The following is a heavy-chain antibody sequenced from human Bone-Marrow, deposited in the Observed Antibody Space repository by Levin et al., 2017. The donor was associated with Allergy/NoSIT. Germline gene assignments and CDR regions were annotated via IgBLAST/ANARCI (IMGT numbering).Heavy chain of an antibody. CDR3: ARPDYGDEGVNDAFDI. CDR2: IIPIFGTA. V-gene: IGHV1-69*13. CDR1: GGTFSSYA. Sequence: SVKVSCKASGGTFSSYAISWVRQAPGQGLEWMGGIIPIFGTANYAQKFQGRVTITADESTSTAYMELSSLRSEDTAVYYCARPDYGDEGVNDAFDIWGQGTMVTVSS. D-gene: IGHD4-17*01. J-gene: IGHJ3*02.